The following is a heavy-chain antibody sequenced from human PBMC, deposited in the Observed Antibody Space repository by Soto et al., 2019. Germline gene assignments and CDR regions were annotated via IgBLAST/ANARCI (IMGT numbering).Heavy chain of an antibody. V-gene: IGHV3-30*18. CDR2: ISYDGSNK. CDR3: AKGVGATDWYYGMDV. D-gene: IGHD1-26*01. Sequence: WSLRLSCSASVFTGSSYGMHWFRQAPGKGLEWVAVISYDGSNKYYADSVKGRFTISRDNSKNTLYLQMNSLRAEDTAVYYCAKGVGATDWYYGMDVWGQGTTVTVSS. J-gene: IGHJ6*02. CDR1: VFTGSSYG.